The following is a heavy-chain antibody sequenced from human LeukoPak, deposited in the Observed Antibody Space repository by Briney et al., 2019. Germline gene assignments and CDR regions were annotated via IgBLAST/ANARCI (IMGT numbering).Heavy chain of an antibody. D-gene: IGHD6-19*01. CDR3: ARGAGIAVAGTDGW. CDR1: GGSISSSSYY. Sequence: PSETLSLTCTVSGGSISSSSYYWGWVRQPPGKGLEWIGSIYYSGSTYYNPSLKSRVTISVDTSKNQFSLKPSSVTAADTAVYYCARGAGIAVAGTDGWWGQGTLVTVSS. CDR2: IYYSGST. V-gene: IGHV4-39*01. J-gene: IGHJ4*02.